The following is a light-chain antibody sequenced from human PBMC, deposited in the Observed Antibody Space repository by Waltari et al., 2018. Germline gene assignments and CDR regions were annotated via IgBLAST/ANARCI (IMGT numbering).Light chain of an antibody. CDR2: DTS. CDR3: QQYDTSPLT. Sequence: EIVLTQSPGTLSLSPGESATLSCRASQSVSSTKLAWYQQRPGQAPRLLIDDTSSRATGIPDRFSGSGSGTDFTLTIRRLEPEDFALFYCQQYDTSPLTFGGGTKVEIK. V-gene: IGKV3-20*01. CDR1: QSVSSTK. J-gene: IGKJ4*01.